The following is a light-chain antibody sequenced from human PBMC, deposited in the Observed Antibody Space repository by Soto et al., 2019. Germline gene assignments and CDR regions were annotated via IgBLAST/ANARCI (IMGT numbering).Light chain of an antibody. CDR1: LSVSSY. CDR3: QQRSNWPPLT. Sequence: SVLTRSPATLSLSPGGTGTLSCRASLSVSSYLAWYQQKPRQAPRLLIYDASNRATGIPARFSSSGSGTDFSLIISSLEPEDFAVYYCQQRSNWPPLTFGGGTKVDI. CDR2: DAS. J-gene: IGKJ4*01. V-gene: IGKV3-11*01.